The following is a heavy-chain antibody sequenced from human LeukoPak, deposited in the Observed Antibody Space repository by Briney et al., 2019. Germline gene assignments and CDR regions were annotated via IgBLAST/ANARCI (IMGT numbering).Heavy chain of an antibody. CDR2: IYYSGST. CDR1: GGSISSYY. CDR3: ASVSGLWFGEFLNYIDY. Sequence: SETLSLTCTVSGGSISSYYWSWIRQPPGKGLEWIGYIYYSGSTNYNPSLKSRVTISVDTSKNQFSLKLSSVTAADTAVYYCASVSGLWFGEFLNYIDYWGQGTLVTVSS. V-gene: IGHV4-59*01. J-gene: IGHJ4*02. D-gene: IGHD3-10*01.